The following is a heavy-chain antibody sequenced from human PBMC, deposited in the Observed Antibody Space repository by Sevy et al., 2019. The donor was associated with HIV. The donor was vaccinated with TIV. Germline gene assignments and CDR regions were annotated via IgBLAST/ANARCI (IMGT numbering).Heavy chain of an antibody. CDR3: ARAAGSWRYIYALDG. V-gene: IGHV1-8*01. Sequence: DSVKVSCKASGYTFTSYDINWVRQAAGQGLEWMGWMNPNSRNTGYEQKFQGRVTMTRNTSISAAYMELSNLRSADTAVYYCARAAGSWRYIYALDGWGQGTSVLVSS. D-gene: IGHD3-16*02. CDR2: MNPNSRNT. CDR1: GYTFTSYD. J-gene: IGHJ6*02.